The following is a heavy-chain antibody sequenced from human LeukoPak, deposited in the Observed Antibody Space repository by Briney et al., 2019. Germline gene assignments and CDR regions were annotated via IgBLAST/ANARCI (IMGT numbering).Heavy chain of an antibody. CDR3: AREDRWLQFFYYYYYMDV. Sequence: GGSLRLSCAASGFTFSSYSMNWVSQAPGKGLEWVSSISSSSSYIYYADSVKGRFTISRDNAKNSLYLQMNSLRAEDTAVYYCAREDRWLQFFYYYYYMDVWGKGTTVTVSS. CDR1: GFTFSSYS. D-gene: IGHD5-24*01. J-gene: IGHJ6*03. V-gene: IGHV3-21*01. CDR2: ISSSSSYI.